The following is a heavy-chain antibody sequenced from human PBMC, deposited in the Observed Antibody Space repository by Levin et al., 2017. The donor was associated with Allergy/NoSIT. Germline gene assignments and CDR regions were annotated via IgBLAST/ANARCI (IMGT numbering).Heavy chain of an antibody. CDR3: ARQLGNFWSGYNYFDY. Sequence: PGGSLRLSCAASGFTFSSYEMNWVRRAPGKGLDWVSYITSTGSTIYSADSVQGRFTISRANAKTSLYLHMTSLRAEDTAVYYCARQLGNFWSGYNYFDYWGQGTLVTVSS. CDR1: GFTFSSYE. CDR2: ITSTGSTI. J-gene: IGHJ4*02. V-gene: IGHV3-48*03. D-gene: IGHD3-3*01.